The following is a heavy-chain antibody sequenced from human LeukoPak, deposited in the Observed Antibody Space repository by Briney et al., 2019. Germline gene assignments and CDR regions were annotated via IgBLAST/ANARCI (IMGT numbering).Heavy chain of an antibody. CDR2: ISSSSSYI. Sequence: PGGSLRLSCAASGFTFSSYSMNWVRQAPGKGLEWVSSISSSSSYIYYADSVKGRFTVSRDNAKNSLYLQMNSLRAGDTAVYYCARDRSSSWMEWWFDPWGQGTLVTVSS. D-gene: IGHD6-13*01. V-gene: IGHV3-21*01. CDR3: ARDRSSSWMEWWFDP. CDR1: GFTFSSYS. J-gene: IGHJ5*02.